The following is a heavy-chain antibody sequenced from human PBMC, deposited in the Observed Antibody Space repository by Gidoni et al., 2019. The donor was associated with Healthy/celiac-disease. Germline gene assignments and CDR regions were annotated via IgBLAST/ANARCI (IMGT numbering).Heavy chain of an antibody. CDR2: IDPSDSYT. V-gene: IGHV5-10-1*03. CDR1: GYSFTSYW. CDR3: ARVGYCSSTSCYGDYYYYMDV. J-gene: IGHJ6*03. D-gene: IGHD2-2*03. Sequence: EVQLVQSGAEGKKPGESLRISCKGSGYSFTSYWIRWVRQMPGKGLEWMGRIDPSDSYTNYSPSFQGHVTISADKSISTAYLQWSSLKASDTAMYYCARVGYCSSTSCYGDYYYYMDVWGKGTTVTVSS.